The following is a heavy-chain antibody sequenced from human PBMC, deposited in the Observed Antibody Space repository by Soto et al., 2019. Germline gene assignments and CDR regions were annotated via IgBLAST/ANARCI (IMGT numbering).Heavy chain of an antibody. CDR2: IYYSGST. CDR3: ARVGVYDILTGYYTDYYYYYGMDV. Sequence: QVQLQESGPGRVKPSETLSLTCTVSGGSISSYYWSWIRQPPGKGLEWIGYIYYSGSTNYNPSLKRRVTISVDTSKNQCSLKRSSETAADTAVYYCARVGVYDILTGYYTDYYYYYGMDVWGQGTTVTVSS. CDR1: GGSISSYY. D-gene: IGHD3-9*01. V-gene: IGHV4-59*01. J-gene: IGHJ6*02.